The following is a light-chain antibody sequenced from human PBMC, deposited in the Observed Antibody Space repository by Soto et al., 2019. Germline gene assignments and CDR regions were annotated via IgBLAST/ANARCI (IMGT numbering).Light chain of an antibody. CDR3: QQYNDWPL. J-gene: IGKJ3*01. Sequence: EVVMTQSPATLFVSPGDRPTLSCRAGQGVTTNFAWYQQKPGQAPRLLIYGASTRATGMPARFSGSGSGTEFTLTISSLQSEDFAVYYCQQYNDWPLFGPGTKVDIK. CDR2: GAS. CDR1: QGVTTN. V-gene: IGKV3-15*01.